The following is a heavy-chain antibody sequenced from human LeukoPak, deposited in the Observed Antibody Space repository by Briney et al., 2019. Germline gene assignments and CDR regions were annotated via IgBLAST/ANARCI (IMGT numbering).Heavy chain of an antibody. CDR2: INQDGSAK. J-gene: IGHJ4*02. Sequence: GGSLRLSCAASGFTFSDYWMNWVRQAPGKGLEWVANINQDGSAKYYVDSVKGRFTFSRDNAMNSLFLQMNSLRAEDTAVYYCARDVHGGAFDYWGQGTLVTVSS. CDR1: GFTFSDYW. V-gene: IGHV3-7*01. D-gene: IGHD4-23*01. CDR3: ARDVHGGAFDY.